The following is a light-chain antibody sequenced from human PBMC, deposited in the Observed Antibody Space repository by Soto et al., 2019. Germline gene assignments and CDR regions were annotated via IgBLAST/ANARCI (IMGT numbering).Light chain of an antibody. Sequence: IVMTQSPATLSVSPGERVILSCRASQSVSSNLAWYQQRPGQAPRLLIYGASTGATGIPARFGGSGSGTEFTLTISSLQSEDFAVYYCQQYNSWHTEERTFGQGTKVEIK. CDR1: QSVSSN. V-gene: IGKV3-15*01. J-gene: IGKJ1*01. CDR2: GAS. CDR3: QQYNSWHTEERT.